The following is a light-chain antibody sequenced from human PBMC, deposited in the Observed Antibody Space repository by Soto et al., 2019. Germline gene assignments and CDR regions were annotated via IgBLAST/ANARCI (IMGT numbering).Light chain of an antibody. V-gene: IGKV3-20*01. CDR3: QQYGSSGT. CDR2: GAS. J-gene: IGKJ1*01. Sequence: ALTQSPGTMSLSPGERATLSCRASQSVSSSYLAWYQQKPGQAPRLLIYGASSRATGIPDRFSGSGSGTDFTLTISRLEPQDFAVYYCQQYGSSGTFGHGTRWIS. CDR1: QSVSSSY.